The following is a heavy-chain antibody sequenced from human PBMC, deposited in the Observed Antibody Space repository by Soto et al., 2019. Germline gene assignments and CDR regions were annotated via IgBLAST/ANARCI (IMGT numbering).Heavy chain of an antibody. D-gene: IGHD6-25*01. CDR2: INHSGST. V-gene: IGHV4-34*01. J-gene: IGHJ5*02. Sequence: SETLSLTCAVYGGSFSGYYWSWIRQPPGKGLEWIGEINHSGSTNYNPSLKSRVTISVDTSKNQFSLKLGSVTAADTAVYYCARAGGSGRNWFDPWGQGTLVTVSS. CDR1: GGSFSGYY. CDR3: ARAGGSGRNWFDP.